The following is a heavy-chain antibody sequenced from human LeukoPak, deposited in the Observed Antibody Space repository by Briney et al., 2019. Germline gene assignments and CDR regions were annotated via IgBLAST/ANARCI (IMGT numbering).Heavy chain of an antibody. CDR2: ISSSSSTI. D-gene: IGHD4-17*01. CDR3: ARRGDYAGGLGYYGMDV. J-gene: IGHJ6*02. V-gene: IGHV3-48*01. CDR1: GFTFSSYS. Sequence: GGSLRLSCAASGFTFSSYSMSWVRQAPGKGLEWVSYISSSSSTIYYADSVKGRFTISRDNAKNSLYLQMNSLRAEDTAVYYWARRGDYAGGLGYYGMDVWGQGTTVTVSS.